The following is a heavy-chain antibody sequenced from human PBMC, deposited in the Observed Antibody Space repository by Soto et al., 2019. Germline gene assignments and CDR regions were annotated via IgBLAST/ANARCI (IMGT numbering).Heavy chain of an antibody. Sequence: QVQLVQYGAEVKKPGASVKVSCKASRYTFTTYDISWVRQACGQGLEWMGWMNLNSGARGYAQKFQGRVTMTRDTSKSTAYMELSSLRSDDTAMYYCARANGDFDYWGQGTLVTVSS. CDR3: ARANGDFDY. V-gene: IGHV1-8*01. CDR2: MNLNSGAR. D-gene: IGHD2-8*01. J-gene: IGHJ4*02. CDR1: RYTFTTYD.